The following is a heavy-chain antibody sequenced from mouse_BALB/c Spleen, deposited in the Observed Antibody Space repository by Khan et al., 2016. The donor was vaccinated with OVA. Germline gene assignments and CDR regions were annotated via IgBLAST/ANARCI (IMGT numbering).Heavy chain of an antibody. CDR3: APVGTYYVSFAY. D-gene: IGHD1-1*01. CDR2: IYPFNDDT. J-gene: IGHJ3*01. Sequence: EVQLQQSGPELVKPGASVKMSCKAAGYTFTSYVMHWVKQKPGLGLEWIGSIYPFNDDTKYTEKFIGKATLTSANSSSTAYMELSSLTSEDSAVYSCAPVGTYYVSFAYWGQGTLVTVSA. CDR1: GYTFTSYV. V-gene: IGHV1S136*01.